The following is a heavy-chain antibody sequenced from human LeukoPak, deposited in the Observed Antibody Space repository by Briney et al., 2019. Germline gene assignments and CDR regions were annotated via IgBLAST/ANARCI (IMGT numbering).Heavy chain of an antibody. J-gene: IGHJ3*01. CDR3: ARDPDILTGVAYDF. D-gene: IGHD3-9*01. CDR2: INQDGSKK. CDR1: GFSFSSDW. Sequence: QTGGSLRLSGAASGFSFSSDWMNWVRQAPGKGLEWVANINQDGSKKYYVDSVKGRFTISRDNAKNSLYLQMNSLRAEDTAVYYCARDPDILTGVAYDFWGQGTMVTVSS. V-gene: IGHV3-7*05.